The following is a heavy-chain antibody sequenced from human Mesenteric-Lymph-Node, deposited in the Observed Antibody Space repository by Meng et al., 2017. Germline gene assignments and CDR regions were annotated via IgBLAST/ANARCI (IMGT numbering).Heavy chain of an antibody. CDR1: GYTFTGYY. D-gene: IGHD3-10*01. CDR2: INPNSGGT. CDR3: ARDQKGWFGELFHYVELYYYYGMDV. J-gene: IGHJ6*02. Sequence: ASVKVSCKASGYTFTGYYMHWVRQAPGQGLEWMGWINPNSGGTNYAQKFQGRVTMTRDTSISTAYMELSRLRSDDTAVYYCARDQKGWFGELFHYVELYYYYGMDVWGQGTTVTVSS. V-gene: IGHV1-2*02.